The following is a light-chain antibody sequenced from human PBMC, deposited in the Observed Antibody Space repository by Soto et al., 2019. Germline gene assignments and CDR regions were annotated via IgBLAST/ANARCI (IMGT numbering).Light chain of an antibody. Sequence: QAVVTQEPSLTVSPGGTVTLTCGSSTGPVTTGHYVYWFQQKPGQAPKTLIYDTRKKHSWTPARFSGSFFRGKAALTLSGAQPEDEADYYCLLTYSGARGVFGGGTQLTVL. CDR1: TGPVTTGHY. CDR2: DTR. CDR3: LLTYSGARGV. V-gene: IGLV7-46*01. J-gene: IGLJ3*02.